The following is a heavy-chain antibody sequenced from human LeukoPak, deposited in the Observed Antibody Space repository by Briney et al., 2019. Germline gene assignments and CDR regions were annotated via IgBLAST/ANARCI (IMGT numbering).Heavy chain of an antibody. J-gene: IGHJ4*02. Sequence: PSETLSLTCTVSGGSITSYHWGWIRQPPGKGLEWLGYINYSGSTNYNPSLKSRVSMSVDTSKNQFSLRLSSVTAADTAVYYCARHRLKLSDYVDYWGQGTLVTVSS. CDR2: INYSGST. V-gene: IGHV4-59*08. D-gene: IGHD3-22*01. CDR3: ARHRLKLSDYVDY. CDR1: GGSITSYH.